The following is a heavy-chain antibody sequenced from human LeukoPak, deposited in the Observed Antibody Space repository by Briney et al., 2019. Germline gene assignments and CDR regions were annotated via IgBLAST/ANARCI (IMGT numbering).Heavy chain of an antibody. CDR2: ISIVGDTI. CDR3: ARPLGYSGSGSYYAY. CDR1: GFTFSSYE. J-gene: IGHJ4*02. Sequence: GGSLRLSCEASGFTFSSYETSWVCPALGKGLGWVSYISIVGDTIHYADSVKGRFTISRDNAKKSLYLQMNSLRAEDTAVYYCARPLGYSGSGSYYAYWGQGTLVTVSA. D-gene: IGHD3-10*01. V-gene: IGHV3-48*03.